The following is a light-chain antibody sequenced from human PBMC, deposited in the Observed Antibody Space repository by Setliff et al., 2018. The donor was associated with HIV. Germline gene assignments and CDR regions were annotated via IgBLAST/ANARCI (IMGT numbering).Light chain of an antibody. CDR3: SSYTSSSTVV. Sequence: QSALTQPAPVSGSPGQSITISCPGTSSDIGGYNYVSWYQQHPGKAPKLMIFEVRNRPSGVSNRFSGPKSANTASLTISGLHAEDEADYYCSSYTSSSTVVFGGGTKVTVL. CDR2: EVR. J-gene: IGLJ2*01. CDR1: SSDIGGYNY. V-gene: IGLV2-14*01.